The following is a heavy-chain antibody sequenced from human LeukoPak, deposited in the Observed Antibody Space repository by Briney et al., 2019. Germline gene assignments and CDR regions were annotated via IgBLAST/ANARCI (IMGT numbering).Heavy chain of an antibody. CDR1: GGSISSYY. CDR3: ARAQGYFDWLLFTFDY. D-gene: IGHD3-9*01. Sequence: SETLSLTCTVSGGSISSYYWSWIRQPPGKGLEWIGYIYYSGSTNYNPSLKSRVTISVDTSKNQFSLKLSSVTAADTAVYYCARAQGYFDWLLFTFDYWGQGALVTVSS. J-gene: IGHJ4*02. CDR2: IYYSGST. V-gene: IGHV4-59*08.